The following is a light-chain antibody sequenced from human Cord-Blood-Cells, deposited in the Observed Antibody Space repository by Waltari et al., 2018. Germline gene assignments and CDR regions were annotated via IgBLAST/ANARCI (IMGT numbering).Light chain of an antibody. J-gene: IGKJ3*01. V-gene: IGKV3-11*01. CDR2: DAS. CDR1: PSVSSY. Sequence: EIVLTQSPATLSLSPGERATLSCRASPSVSSYLAWYQQKPGQAPRLLIYDASNRATGIPARFSGSGSGTDFTLTISSLEPEDFAVYYCQQRSNWRFTFGPGTKVDIK. CDR3: QQRSNWRFT.